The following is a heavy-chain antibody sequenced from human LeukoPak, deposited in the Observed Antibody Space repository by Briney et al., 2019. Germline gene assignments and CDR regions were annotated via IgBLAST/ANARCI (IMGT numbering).Heavy chain of an antibody. Sequence: GGSLRLSCAASGFTFTSYGMHWVRQAPGKGLDWVAVISYDGSNKYYADSVKGRFTISRDNSKNTLYLQMNSLRPEDTAVYYCARDEQLWNLYYYYGMDVWGQGTTVTVSS. D-gene: IGHD5-18*01. CDR3: ARDEQLWNLYYYYGMDV. CDR1: GFTFTSYG. J-gene: IGHJ6*02. CDR2: ISYDGSNK. V-gene: IGHV3-30*03.